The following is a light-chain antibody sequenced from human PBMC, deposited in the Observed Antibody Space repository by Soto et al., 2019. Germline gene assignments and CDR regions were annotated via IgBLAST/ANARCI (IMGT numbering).Light chain of an antibody. Sequence: QAVVTQPASVSGSPGQSITITCSGTTDDVGSTDSVSWYQHHPGEAPRLVIYEVKNRPSGVPGRFSGSKSVNTASLSISGLQPEDEADYYCRTYTTTGSSIFGSGTKLTVL. CDR3: RTYTTTGSSI. J-gene: IGLJ1*01. CDR1: TDDVGSTDS. V-gene: IGLV2-14*01. CDR2: EVK.